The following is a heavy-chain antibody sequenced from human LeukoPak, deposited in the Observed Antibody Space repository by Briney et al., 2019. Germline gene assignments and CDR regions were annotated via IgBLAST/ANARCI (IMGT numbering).Heavy chain of an antibody. J-gene: IGHJ6*03. Sequence: PSETLSLTCSVAGGSIDSSSHYWAWIRQPPGKGLEWVGSIYYSGSTHYNSSLKSRLTMSVDTSKKQFSLRLTSVTAADTAMYYCARVSSVYIKDYYYYMDVWGKGTTVFVSS. V-gene: IGHV4-39*07. CDR2: IYYSGST. D-gene: IGHD2-8*01. CDR3: ARVSSVYIKDYYYYMDV. CDR1: GGSIDSSSHY.